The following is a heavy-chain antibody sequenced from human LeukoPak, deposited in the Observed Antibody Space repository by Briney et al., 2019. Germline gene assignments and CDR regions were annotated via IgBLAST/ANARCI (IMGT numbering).Heavy chain of an antibody. V-gene: IGHV3-23*01. CDR3: AKDKGDITMVRGGGAFDI. Sequence: GGSLRLSCAASGFTFSSYAMSWVRQAPGKGLEWVSAVSGSGGSTYYADSVKGRFTISRDNSKNTLYLQMNSLRAEDTAVYYCAKDKGDITMVRGGGAFDIWGQGTMVTVSS. J-gene: IGHJ3*02. D-gene: IGHD3-10*01. CDR1: GFTFSSYA. CDR2: VSGSGGST.